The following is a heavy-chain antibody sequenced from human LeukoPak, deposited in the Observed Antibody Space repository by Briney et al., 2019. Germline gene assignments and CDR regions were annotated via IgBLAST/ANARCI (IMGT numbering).Heavy chain of an antibody. D-gene: IGHD3-22*01. Sequence: SETLSLTCSVSGDSIRNRSYYWGWIRQPPGKGLAWIGSISYTGSTYYNPSLQSRVTISADMSKNHLSVKLSSVTAADTAVYYCARDYGSHYDSSGYYYLYFQHWGQGTLVTVPS. V-gene: IGHV4-39*07. CDR3: ARDYGSHYDSSGYYYLYFQH. CDR1: GDSIRNRSYY. J-gene: IGHJ1*01. CDR2: ISYTGST.